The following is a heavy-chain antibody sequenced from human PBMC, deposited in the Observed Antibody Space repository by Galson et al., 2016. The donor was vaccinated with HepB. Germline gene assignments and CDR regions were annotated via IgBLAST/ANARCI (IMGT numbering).Heavy chain of an antibody. Sequence: SLRLSCAASGFVVSSTYMSWVRQAPGKGLEWVSAIYSGDGTDYADSVKGRFTISRDNSENTLYLQMPSLRAEDTAVYYCASEFPTYDILTLGYWGQGTLVTVSS. CDR2: IYSGDGT. CDR1: GFVVSSTY. J-gene: IGHJ4*02. D-gene: IGHD3-9*01. CDR3: ASEFPTYDILTLGY. V-gene: IGHV3-53*01.